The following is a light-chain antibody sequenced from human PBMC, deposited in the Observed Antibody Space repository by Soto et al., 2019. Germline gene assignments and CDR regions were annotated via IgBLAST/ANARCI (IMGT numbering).Light chain of an antibody. J-gene: IGLJ1*01. CDR3: CSYAGSYTWV. Sequence: QSALTQPASVSGSPGQSITISCTGTSRDVGGYNYVSWYQQHPGKAPKVMIYEVNNRPSGVPDRFSGSKSGNTASLTISGLQAEDEADYYCCSYAGSYTWVFGTGTKLTVL. CDR2: EVN. CDR1: SRDVGGYNY. V-gene: IGLV2-11*01.